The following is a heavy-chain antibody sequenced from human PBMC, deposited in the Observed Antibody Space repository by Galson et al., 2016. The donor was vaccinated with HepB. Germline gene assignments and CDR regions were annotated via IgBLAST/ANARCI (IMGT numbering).Heavy chain of an antibody. Sequence: SLRLSCATSGFTFSGSSMNWVRQVPGKGLEWVAYISTRGSTIYYADSVEGRFTISRDNAINSLYLQMSSLRADDTAVYFCARSIYGLIWSEGYFDYWGQGTLVTVSS. CDR3: ARSIYGLIWSEGYFDY. J-gene: IGHJ4*02. D-gene: IGHD3/OR15-3a*01. CDR2: ISTRGSTI. CDR1: GFTFSGSS. V-gene: IGHV3-48*04.